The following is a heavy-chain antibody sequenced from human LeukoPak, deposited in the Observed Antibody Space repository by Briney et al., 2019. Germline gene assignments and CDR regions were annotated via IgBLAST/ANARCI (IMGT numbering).Heavy chain of an antibody. V-gene: IGHV3-66*01. Sequence: GGSLRLSCAASGFTVSSNYMSWVRQAPGKGLEWVSVIYSGGSTYYADSVKGRFTISRDNSKNTLYLQMNSLRAEDTAVYYCARGGQLVNNWFDPWGQGTLVTVSS. CDR3: ARGGQLVNNWFDP. CDR2: IYSGGST. J-gene: IGHJ5*02. D-gene: IGHD6-13*01. CDR1: GFTVSSNY.